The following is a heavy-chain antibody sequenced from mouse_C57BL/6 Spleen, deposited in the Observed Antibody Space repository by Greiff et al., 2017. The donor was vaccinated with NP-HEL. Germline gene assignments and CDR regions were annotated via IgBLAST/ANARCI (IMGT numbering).Heavy chain of an antibody. V-gene: IGHV5-17*01. CDR3: ARNELGRFDY. CDR1: GFTFSDYG. CDR2: ISSGSSTI. J-gene: IGHJ2*01. D-gene: IGHD4-1*01. Sequence: EVKLVESGGGLVKPGGSLKLSCAASGFTFSDYGMHWVRQAPEKGLEWVAYISSGSSTIYYADTVKGRFTISRDNAKNTLFLQMTSLRSEDTAMYYCARNELGRFDYWGQGTTLTVSS.